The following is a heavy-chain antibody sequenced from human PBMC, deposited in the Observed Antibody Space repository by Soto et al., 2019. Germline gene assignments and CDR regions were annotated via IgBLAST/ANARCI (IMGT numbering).Heavy chain of an antibody. CDR3: ARDREAARPGWFDP. CDR2: VSAYNGNT. V-gene: IGHV1-18*04. D-gene: IGHD6-6*01. Sequence: ASVKVSCKASGYTLKTYGLSWVRQAPGQGLEWLGWVSAYNGNTNYAQKFRGRVTMTTDTPTSTAYMELRSLRSDDTAVYYCARDREAARPGWFDPWGQGTLVTVSS. J-gene: IGHJ5*02. CDR1: GYTLKTYG.